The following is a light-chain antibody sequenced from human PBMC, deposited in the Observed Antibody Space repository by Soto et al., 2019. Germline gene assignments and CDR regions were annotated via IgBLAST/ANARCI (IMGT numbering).Light chain of an antibody. CDR2: ATS. Sequence: DIQMTQSPSSLSASVGDRVTITCRASQDISNYLAWYQQRPGKVPKLLIYATSTLQSGVPSRFSGSGSGTDFTLTISSLQPEDVETYYCLKYNTYPRTFGQGTKVDIK. V-gene: IGKV1-27*01. CDR1: QDISNY. CDR3: LKYNTYPRT. J-gene: IGKJ1*01.